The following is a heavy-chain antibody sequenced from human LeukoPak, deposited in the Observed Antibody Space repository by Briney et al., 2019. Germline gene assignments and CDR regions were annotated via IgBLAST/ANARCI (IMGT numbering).Heavy chain of an antibody. D-gene: IGHD6-13*01. CDR2: IYYSGST. J-gene: IGHJ5*02. Sequence: SETLSLTCTVSGGSISSSSYYWGWIRQPPGKGLEWIGSIYYSGSTYYNPSLKSRVTISVDTSKNQFSLKLSSVTAADTAVYYCAVSRGIAAAGTPYNWFDPWGQGTLVTVSS. CDR1: GGSISSSSYY. V-gene: IGHV4-39*01. CDR3: AVSRGIAAAGTPYNWFDP.